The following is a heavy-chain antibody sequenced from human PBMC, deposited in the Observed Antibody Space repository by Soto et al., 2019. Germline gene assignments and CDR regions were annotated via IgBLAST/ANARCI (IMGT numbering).Heavy chain of an antibody. CDR1: GFTFSSYA. V-gene: IGHV3-23*01. D-gene: IGHD3-22*01. CDR3: AKETVRNYDSSGYFDY. CDR2: IRGSGGST. Sequence: GGSLRLSCAASGFTFSSYAMSWVRQAPGKGLEWVSAIRGSGGSTYYADSVKGRFTISRDNSKNTLYLQMNSLRAEDTDVYYCAKETVRNYDSSGYFDYWGQGTLVTVSS. J-gene: IGHJ4*02.